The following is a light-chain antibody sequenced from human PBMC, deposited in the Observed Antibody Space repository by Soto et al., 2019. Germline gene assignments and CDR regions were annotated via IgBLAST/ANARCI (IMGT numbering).Light chain of an antibody. V-gene: IGKV1-33*01. Sequence: DIQMTQSPSSLSASVGDRVTITCQASQDISNYLNWYQQKPGKAHKLLIYDAYNLETGVPSRFSGSGSGTDFTFTIRSLQPEDIATYYCKQGFSTPITFGQGTRLEIK. CDR1: QDISNY. J-gene: IGKJ5*01. CDR3: KQGFSTPIT. CDR2: DAY.